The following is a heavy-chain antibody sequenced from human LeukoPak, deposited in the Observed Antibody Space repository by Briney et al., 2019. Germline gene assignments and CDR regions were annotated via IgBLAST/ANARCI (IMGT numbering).Heavy chain of an antibody. Sequence: GGSLRLSCAASGFTFSSYPMHWVRQAPGKGLEWVAVISYDGSEKHYADPVKGRFTISRDNSKNTLYLQMNSLRAEDTAVYYWAREGSSGYYPYWGQGILVTVSS. D-gene: IGHD3-22*01. CDR2: ISYDGSEK. CDR1: GFTFSSYP. J-gene: IGHJ4*02. V-gene: IGHV3-30-3*01. CDR3: AREGSSGYYPY.